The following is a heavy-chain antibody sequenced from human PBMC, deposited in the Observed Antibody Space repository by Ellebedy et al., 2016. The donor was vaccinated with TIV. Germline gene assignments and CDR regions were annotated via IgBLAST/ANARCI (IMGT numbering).Heavy chain of an antibody. CDR1: GLTFSGYW. CDR2: ITNDGSET. V-gene: IGHV3-74*01. J-gene: IGHJ5*02. CDR3: ARDRVGGFDH. D-gene: IGHD1-26*01. Sequence: GESLKISXEVSGLTFSGYWMHWVRQAPGKGLVWVSRITNDGSETRYADSVKGRFTISRDNARKTVYLQMDSLRVEDTAVYYCARDRVGGFDHWGQGTLVTVSS.